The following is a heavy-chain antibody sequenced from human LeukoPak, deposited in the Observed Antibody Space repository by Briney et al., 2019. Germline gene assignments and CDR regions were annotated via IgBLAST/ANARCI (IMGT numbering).Heavy chain of an antibody. CDR3: AREAYSGYDFYFDY. CDR2: ISGSGGGA. D-gene: IGHD5-12*01. CDR1: GFTFRSYA. J-gene: IGHJ4*02. Sequence: GGSLRLSCAASGFTFRSYAMSWVRQAPGKGLEWVSIISGSGGGAFYADSVKGRFTISRDNAKNSLNLQLNSLRPEDTAVYYCAREAYSGYDFYFDYWGQRTLVTVSS. V-gene: IGHV3-23*01.